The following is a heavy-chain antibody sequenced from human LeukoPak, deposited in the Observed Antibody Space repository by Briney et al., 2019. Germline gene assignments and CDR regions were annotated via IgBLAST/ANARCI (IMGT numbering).Heavy chain of an antibody. Sequence: SETLSLTCTVSGGSISSSSYCWGWIRQPPGKGLEWIGTIYYSSYSGSTYYNPSLKSRVTISADTSKNQFSLRLTSVTAADTAIYYCTRRRYGSSWTDYWGQGTPVTVSS. D-gene: IGHD6-13*01. CDR1: GGSISSSSYC. CDR2: IYYSSYSGST. CDR3: TRRRYGSSWTDY. V-gene: IGHV4-39*01. J-gene: IGHJ4*02.